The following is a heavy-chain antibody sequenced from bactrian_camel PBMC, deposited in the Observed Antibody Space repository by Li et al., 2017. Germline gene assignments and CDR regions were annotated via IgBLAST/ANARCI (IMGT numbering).Heavy chain of an antibody. J-gene: IGHJ4*01. Sequence: QVQLVESGGGSVQAGGSLRLSCTASGYSYSSNCMAWFRQGTGKEREVVATIDRRISTTYSYADVVKGRFTISKDNAKNTLYLQMNNLRPEDTAMYYCAATSRGLKYACTLVALWQYLYWGHGTQVTVS. CDR3: AATSRGLKYACTLVALWQYLY. D-gene: IGHD6*01. CDR2: IDRRISTT. V-gene: IGHV3-2*01. CDR1: GYSYSSNC.